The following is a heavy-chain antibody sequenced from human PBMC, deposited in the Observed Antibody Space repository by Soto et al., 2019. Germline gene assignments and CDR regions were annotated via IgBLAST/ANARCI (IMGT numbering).Heavy chain of an antibody. CDR1: GFTFSSYA. CDR2: ISGSGGST. CDR3: AKVSVGYCSSTSCHSDY. D-gene: IGHD2-2*01. Sequence: EVQLLESGGGLVQPGGSLRLSCAASGFTFSSYAMSWVRQAPGKGLEWVSAISGSGGSTYYADSVKGRFTISRDNSKNTLYLQMNSLRAEDTAVYYCAKVSVGYCSSTSCHSDYWGQGTLVTVSS. J-gene: IGHJ4*02. V-gene: IGHV3-23*01.